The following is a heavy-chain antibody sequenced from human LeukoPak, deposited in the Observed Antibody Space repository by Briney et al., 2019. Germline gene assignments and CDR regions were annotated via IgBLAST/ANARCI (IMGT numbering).Heavy chain of an antibody. CDR1: GLTFSSYG. CDR3: ATDGVPYEYGSGSQIDY. Sequence: GGSLRLSCAASGLTFSSYGMHWVRQAPGKGLEWVAFIRYDGSNKYYADSVKGRFTISRDNSKNTLYLQMNSLRAEDTAVYYCATDGVPYEYGSGSQIDYWGQGTLVTVSS. CDR2: IRYDGSNK. V-gene: IGHV3-30*02. D-gene: IGHD3-10*01. J-gene: IGHJ4*02.